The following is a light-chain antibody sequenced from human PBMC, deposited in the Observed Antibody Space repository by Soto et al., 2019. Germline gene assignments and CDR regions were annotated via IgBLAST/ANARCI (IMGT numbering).Light chain of an antibody. J-gene: IGLJ3*02. Sequence: QSVLTQPASVSGSPGQSITISCTGTSSDVGGYNYVSWYQQQSGKAPKLMIHEVSNRPSGVSNRFSGSKSGNTASLTISGLQAEDEADYYCSSFAGANIWVFGGGTKVTVL. CDR3: SSFAGANIWV. CDR2: EVS. CDR1: SSDVGGYNY. V-gene: IGLV2-14*01.